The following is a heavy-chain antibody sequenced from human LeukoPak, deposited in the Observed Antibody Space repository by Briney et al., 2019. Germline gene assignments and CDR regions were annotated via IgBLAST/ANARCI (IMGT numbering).Heavy chain of an antibody. V-gene: IGHV3-7*03. Sequence: QSGGSLRLSCAASGFTFSTYWMSWVRQAPGKGLEWVANIKQHGSEKYYVDSVKGRFTISRDNAKNSLYLQMNSLRAEDTAVYYCARVRGDYMVRGIITQPYYFDYWGQGTLVTVSS. J-gene: IGHJ4*02. CDR2: IKQHGSEK. CDR3: ARVRGDYMVRGIITQPYYFDY. CDR1: GFTFSTYW. D-gene: IGHD3-10*01.